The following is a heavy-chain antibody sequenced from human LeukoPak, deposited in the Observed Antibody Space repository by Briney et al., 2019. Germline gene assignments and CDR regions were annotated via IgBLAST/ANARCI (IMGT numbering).Heavy chain of an antibody. CDR1: GGSISSGSYY. CDR2: IYTSGST. J-gene: IGHJ4*02. D-gene: IGHD2-21*01. CDR3: ATATCGGDCYYIDY. Sequence: KASETLSLTCTVSGGSISSGSYYWSWIRQPAGKGLEWIGRIYTSGSTNYNPSLKSRVTISVDTSKNQFSLKLSSVTAADTAVYYCATATCGGDCYYIDYWGQGTLVTVSS. V-gene: IGHV4-61*02.